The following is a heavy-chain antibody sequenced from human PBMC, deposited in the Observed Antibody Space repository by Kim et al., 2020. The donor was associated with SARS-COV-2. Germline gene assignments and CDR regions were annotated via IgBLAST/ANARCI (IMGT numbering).Heavy chain of an antibody. J-gene: IGHJ6*02. CDR1: GGTFSSYA. Sequence: ASVKVSCKASGGTFSSYAFSWVRQAPGQGLEWMGEIIPLFGSVKYAQKFQGRVTMTADENANVAYMEISSLTSEDTAVYYCARWHGEGGTYYHYGLDVWGQGTTVIVSS. D-gene: IGHD4-17*01. CDR3: ARWHGEGGTYYHYGLDV. V-gene: IGHV1-69*13. CDR2: IIPLFGSV.